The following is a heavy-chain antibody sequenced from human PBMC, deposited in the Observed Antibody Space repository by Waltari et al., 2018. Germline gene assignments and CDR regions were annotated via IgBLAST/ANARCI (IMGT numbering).Heavy chain of an antibody. Sequence: QVQLQESGPGLVKPSETLSLTCTVSGGSISSYYWSWIRQPPGKGLEWIGYIYYSGSTNYNPSLKSRVTISVDTSKNQFSLKLSSVTAADTAVYYSARGGYSSSSIDYWGQGTLVTVSS. J-gene: IGHJ4*02. CDR3: ARGGYSSSSIDY. CDR1: GGSISSYY. D-gene: IGHD6-6*01. CDR2: IYYSGST. V-gene: IGHV4-59*01.